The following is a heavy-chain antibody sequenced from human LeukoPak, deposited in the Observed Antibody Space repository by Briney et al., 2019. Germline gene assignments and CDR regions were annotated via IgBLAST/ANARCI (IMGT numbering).Heavy chain of an antibody. V-gene: IGHV3-7*01. CDR2: IKQDGSEK. CDR3: ARHHSSGWSFFDY. Sequence: GGSLRLSCAASGFTFSSYAMHWVRQAPGKGLEWVANIKQDGSEKYYVDSVKGRFTISRDNAKNSLYLQMNSLRAEDTAVYYCARHHSSGWSFFDYWGQGTLVTVSS. J-gene: IGHJ4*02. D-gene: IGHD6-19*01. CDR1: GFTFSSYA.